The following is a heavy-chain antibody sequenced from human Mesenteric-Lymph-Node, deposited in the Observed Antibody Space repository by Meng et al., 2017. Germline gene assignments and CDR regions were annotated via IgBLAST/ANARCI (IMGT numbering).Heavy chain of an antibody. Sequence: SGPTLVKPTETLTLTCTVSGFSLSNARMGVSWIRQPPGKALEWLAHIFSNDEKSYSTSLKSRLTISKDTSKSQVVLTMTNMDPVDTATYYCARSDTAMGHFDYWGQGTLGTVSS. CDR2: IFSNDEK. CDR1: GFSLSNARMG. J-gene: IGHJ4*02. CDR3: ARSDTAMGHFDY. V-gene: IGHV2-26*01. D-gene: IGHD5-18*01.